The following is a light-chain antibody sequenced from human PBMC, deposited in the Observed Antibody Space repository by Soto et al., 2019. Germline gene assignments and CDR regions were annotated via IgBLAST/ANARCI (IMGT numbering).Light chain of an antibody. J-gene: IGKJ1*01. Sequence: DIQMTQSPSTLFASVGDRVTITCRASQSVRNWLAWYQQKPGRAPQLLIYDSSTLEPGVPSRFRGSGSGTEFTLTINGPQPDDFATYYCQQYDGYSPQTFGQGAKVDTK. CDR3: QQYDGYSPQT. CDR2: DSS. CDR1: QSVRNW. V-gene: IGKV1-5*01.